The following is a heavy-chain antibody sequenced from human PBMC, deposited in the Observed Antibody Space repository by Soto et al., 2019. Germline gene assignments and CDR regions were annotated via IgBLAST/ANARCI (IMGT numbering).Heavy chain of an antibody. Sequence: SETLSLTCTVSGGSISSYYWSWIRQPPGKGLEWIGYIYYSGSTTYNPSLKSRVTISVDTSKNQFSLKLSSVTAADTAVYYCARVGIAAACTLCFDYWGQGTLVTGSS. CDR1: GGSISSYY. V-gene: IGHV4-59*08. D-gene: IGHD6-13*01. CDR2: IYYSGST. CDR3: ARVGIAAACTLCFDY. J-gene: IGHJ4*02.